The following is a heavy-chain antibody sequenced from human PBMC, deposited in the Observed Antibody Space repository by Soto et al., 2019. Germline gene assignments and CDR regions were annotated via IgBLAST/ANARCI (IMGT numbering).Heavy chain of an antibody. V-gene: IGHV1-2*02. Sequence: ASVKVSCKASGYTFTGQYIHWVRQAPGQGXEWMGWINPNSGGTNYAQMFQGSVTMTRDTSISTDYMELSILRSDDTAVYYCARDRGYCISALCYSCLDYWGQGTLVNVSS. CDR1: GYTFTGQY. J-gene: IGHJ4*01. D-gene: IGHD2-2*01. CDR3: ARDRGYCISALCYSCLDY. CDR2: INPNSGGT.